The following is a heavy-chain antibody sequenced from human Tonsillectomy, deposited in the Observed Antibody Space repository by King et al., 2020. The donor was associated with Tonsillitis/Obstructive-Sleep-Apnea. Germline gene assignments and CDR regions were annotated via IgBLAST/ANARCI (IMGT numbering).Heavy chain of an antibody. D-gene: IGHD2-15*01. V-gene: IGHV1-69*01. CDR1: GGTFSNYA. CDR3: ARGPFGVVVVAATPYYFDY. J-gene: IGHJ4*02. Sequence: VQLVQSGAEVKKPGSSVKVSCKASGGTFSNYAINWVRQAPGQGLEWMGGIIPIFGTANYSQKFQGRVTITADESSSTAYMELSSLRSEDTAVYYCARGPFGVVVVAATPYYFDYWGQGPLVTVSS. CDR2: IIPIFGTA.